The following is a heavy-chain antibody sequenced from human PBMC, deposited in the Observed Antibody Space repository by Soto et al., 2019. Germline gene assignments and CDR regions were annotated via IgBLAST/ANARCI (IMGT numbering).Heavy chain of an antibody. CDR2: VLPISGST. J-gene: IGHJ4*01. CDR1: GGLISKYS. Sequence: QVQLVQSGAEVRKPGSSVKVSCKTSGGLISKYSFNWVRQAPGQGLEWMGGVLPISGSTDYAQKFQGILTITADRSTSKVYMELSRLRSDDTANYYCATIRVRGGPLRFEDGGQGMLISVSS. V-gene: IGHV1-69*06. CDR3: ATIRVRGGPLRFED. D-gene: IGHD5-12*01.